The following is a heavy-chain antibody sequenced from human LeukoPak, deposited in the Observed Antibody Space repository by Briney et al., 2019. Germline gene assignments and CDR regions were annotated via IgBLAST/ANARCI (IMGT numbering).Heavy chain of an antibody. CDR3: AGSLGYCTSNVCYLKY. V-gene: IGHV1-18*01. D-gene: IGHD2-8*01. J-gene: IGHJ4*02. Sequence: ASVKVSCKTSGYSENFYGTTWVRQVAGQGLEWMGWISAQHGQTEYAPNSQDRVTMTTDTYTNTAYMESRSLRSDDTAVYYCAGSLGYCTSNVCYLKYWGQGTLVTVSS. CDR2: ISAQHGQT. CDR1: GYSENFYG.